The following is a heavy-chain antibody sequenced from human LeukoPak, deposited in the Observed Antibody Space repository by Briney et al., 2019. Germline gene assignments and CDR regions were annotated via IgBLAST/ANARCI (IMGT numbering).Heavy chain of an antibody. CDR3: ARDQGAVLWSGYYAAFDI. CDR2: IYTSGST. V-gene: IGHV4-61*02. D-gene: IGHD3-3*01. Sequence: SETLSLTCTVSGGSISSGSYYWSWIRQPAGKGLEWIGRIYTSGSTNYNPSLKSRVTISVDTSKNQFSLKLSSVTAADTAVYYCARDQGAVLWSGYYAAFDIWGQGTMVTVSS. CDR1: GGSISSGSYY. J-gene: IGHJ3*02.